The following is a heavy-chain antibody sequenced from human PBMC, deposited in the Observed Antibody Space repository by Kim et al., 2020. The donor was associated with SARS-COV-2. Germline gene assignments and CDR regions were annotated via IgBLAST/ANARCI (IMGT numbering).Heavy chain of an antibody. J-gene: IGHJ5*02. D-gene: IGHD3-10*01. Sequence: SVKVSCKASGGTFSSYAISWVRQAPGQGLEWMGGIIPIFGTANYAQKFQGRVTITADESTSTAYMELSSLRSEDTAVYYCARDAQLLWFGESRFDPWGQGTLVTVSS. CDR1: GGTFSSYA. V-gene: IGHV1-69*13. CDR2: IIPIFGTA. CDR3: ARDAQLLWFGESRFDP.